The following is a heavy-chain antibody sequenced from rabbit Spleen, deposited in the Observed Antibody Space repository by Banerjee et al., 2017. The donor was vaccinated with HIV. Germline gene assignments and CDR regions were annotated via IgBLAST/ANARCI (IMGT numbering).Heavy chain of an antibody. J-gene: IGHJ4*01. CDR3: ARDLASVVGWNFNL. D-gene: IGHD3-1*01. Sequence: QEQLVESGGGLVKPGASLTLTCTASGFSFNNNYYMCWVRQAPGKGLEWIACIYGGDGISTAYATWAKGRFTISRTSSTTVTLQMTGLTAADTATYFCARDLASVVGWNFNLWGQGT. V-gene: IGHV1S45*01. CDR2: IYGGDGIST. CDR1: GFSFNNNYY.